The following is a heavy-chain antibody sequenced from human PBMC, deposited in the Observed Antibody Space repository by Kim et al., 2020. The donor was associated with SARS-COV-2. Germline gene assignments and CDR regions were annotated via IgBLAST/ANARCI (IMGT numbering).Heavy chain of an antibody. D-gene: IGHD3-10*01. CDR3: AREQSTMVRGVITYGMDV. J-gene: IGHJ6*02. Sequence: KGRFTISRENAKNSLYLQMNSLRAGDTAVYYCAREQSTMVRGVITYGMDVWGQGTTVTVSS. V-gene: IGHV3-13*01.